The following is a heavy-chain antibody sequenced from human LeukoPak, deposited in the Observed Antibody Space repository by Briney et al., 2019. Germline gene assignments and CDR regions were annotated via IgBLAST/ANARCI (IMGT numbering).Heavy chain of an antibody. CDR1: GGTFTNYA. V-gene: IGHV1-69*04. Sequence: ASVKVSCKASGGTFTNYAINWVRQAPGQGLEWMGRIIPILDVTNYEQKFQGRVKITADQYTSTAYMELSSLRSEDTDVYYCARGGGVDILTGFQYWGQGTLVTVSS. D-gene: IGHD3-9*01. CDR2: IIPILDVT. CDR3: ARGGGVDILTGFQY. J-gene: IGHJ4*02.